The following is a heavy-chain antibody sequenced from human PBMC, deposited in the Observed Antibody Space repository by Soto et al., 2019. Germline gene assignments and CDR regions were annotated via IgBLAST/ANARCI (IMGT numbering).Heavy chain of an antibody. V-gene: IGHV3-30-3*02. D-gene: IGHD6-13*01. Sequence: QVQLVESGGGVVQPGRSLRLSCAASGFTFSSYAMHWVRQAPGKGLEWVAVISYDGSNKYYADSVKGRFTISRDNSKNTLYLQMNSLRAEDTAVYYCAQAYSSSWSADYWGQGTLVTVSS. J-gene: IGHJ4*02. CDR1: GFTFSSYA. CDR3: AQAYSSSWSADY. CDR2: ISYDGSNK.